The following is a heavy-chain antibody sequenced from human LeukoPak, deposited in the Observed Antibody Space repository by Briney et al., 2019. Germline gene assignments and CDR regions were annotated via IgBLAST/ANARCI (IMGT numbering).Heavy chain of an antibody. J-gene: IGHJ4*02. Sequence: SETLSLTCTVSGGSISSYYWSWIRQPPGKGLEWIGYIYYSGSTNYNPSLKSRVTISVDTSKNQFSLMLSSVTAADTAVYYCARSVTMVRGVPYYFDYWGQGTLVTVSS. CDR3: ARSVTMVRGVPYYFDY. D-gene: IGHD3-10*01. CDR2: IYYSGST. V-gene: IGHV4-59*01. CDR1: GGSISSYY.